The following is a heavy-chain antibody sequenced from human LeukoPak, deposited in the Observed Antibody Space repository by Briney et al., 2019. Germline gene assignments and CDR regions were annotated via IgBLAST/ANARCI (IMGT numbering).Heavy chain of an antibody. CDR1: GGSISSYY. CDR3: ASSALELLGLGAFDI. CDR2: IFYSGST. V-gene: IGHV4-59*01. D-gene: IGHD1-7*01. Sequence: PSETLSLTCTVSGGSISSYYWSWIRQPPGKGLEWIGYIFYSGSTNYNPSLKSRATISVDTSKNQFSLKLSSVTAADTAVYYRASSALELLGLGAFDIWGQGTMVTVSS. J-gene: IGHJ3*02.